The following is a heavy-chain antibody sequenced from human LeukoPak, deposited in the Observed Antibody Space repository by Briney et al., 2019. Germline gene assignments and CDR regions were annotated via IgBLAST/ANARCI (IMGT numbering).Heavy chain of an antibody. Sequence: SETLSLTCAVYGGSFSGYYWSWIRQPPGKGLEWIGEINHSGSTNYNPSLKSRVTISVDTSKNQFSLKLGSVTAADTAVYYCARGRRGIAAVGATTPEYWGKGTRVTVSS. CDR2: INHSGST. CDR3: ARGRRGIAAVGATTPEY. V-gene: IGHV4-34*01. J-gene: IGHJ4*02. CDR1: GGSFSGYY. D-gene: IGHD6-25*01.